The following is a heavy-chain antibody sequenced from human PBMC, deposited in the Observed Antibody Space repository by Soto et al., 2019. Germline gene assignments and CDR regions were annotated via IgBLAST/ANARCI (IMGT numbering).Heavy chain of an antibody. CDR1: GYTFTSYG. D-gene: IGHD3-22*01. J-gene: IGHJ4*02. Sequence: QVQLVQSGAEVKKPGASVKVSCKASGYTFTSYGIAWVRQAPGQGLEWMGWINTYDGNTNYAQECQGRVTMTTDTSTSTAYMELRSLRSDDTAGYYCARVRLTMIVVPFGVLWGQGTLVTVSS. V-gene: IGHV1-18*04. CDR3: ARVRLTMIVVPFGVL. CDR2: INTYDGNT.